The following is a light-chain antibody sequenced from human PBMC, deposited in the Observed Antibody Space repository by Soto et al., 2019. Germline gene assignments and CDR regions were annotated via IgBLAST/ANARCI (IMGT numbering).Light chain of an antibody. CDR2: EVN. V-gene: IGLV2-8*01. Sequence: QTVVTQPPSASGSPGQSVTISCTGTSTDVGDYKYVFWYQQHPGKAPKLLIYEVNKRPSGVPDRFSGSKSGNTASLTVSGLQAEDEADYYCSSLAGGTLVFGGGTKLTVL. CDR3: SSLAGGTLV. J-gene: IGLJ2*01. CDR1: STDVGDYKY.